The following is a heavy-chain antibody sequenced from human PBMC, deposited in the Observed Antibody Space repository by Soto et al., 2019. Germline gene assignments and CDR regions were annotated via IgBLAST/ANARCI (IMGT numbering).Heavy chain of an antibody. CDR1: GFTVTDIY. J-gene: IGHJ3*02. D-gene: IGHD2-15*01. V-gene: IGHV3-66*01. Sequence: EVQLVESGGGLVQPGGSLRLSCVASGFTVTDIYMNWVRQATGKGLEWVSVIYNEFTDYADSVRGRFSISTDSSKNALYLQMNSRRAEDSVVYSCVREPRYCSGGSCSSMGDAFDIWGPGTMVTVSS. CDR3: VREPRYCSGGSCSSMGDAFDI. CDR2: IYNEFT.